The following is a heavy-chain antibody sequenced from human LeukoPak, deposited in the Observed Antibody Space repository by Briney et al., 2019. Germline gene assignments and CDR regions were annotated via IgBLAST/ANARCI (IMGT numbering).Heavy chain of an antibody. CDR3: AKGGKWDVTPFDY. Sequence: GGSLRLSCAASGFTFSSSAMSWVRQAPGKGLEWVSTISGGGGSTYYADSVKGRFTISRDNSKNTLYLQVNSLRAEDTAVYYCAKGGKWDVTPFDYWGQGTLVTVSS. J-gene: IGHJ4*02. D-gene: IGHD1-26*01. CDR2: ISGGGGST. CDR1: GFTFSSSA. V-gene: IGHV3-23*01.